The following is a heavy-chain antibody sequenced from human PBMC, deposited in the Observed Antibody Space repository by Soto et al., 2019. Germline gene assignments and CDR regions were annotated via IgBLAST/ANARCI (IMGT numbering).Heavy chain of an antibody. CDR1: GGSIRTYY. CDR3: ARDRAEGSSSTPAGGMDV. V-gene: IGHV4-59*01. J-gene: IGHJ6*02. D-gene: IGHD6-6*01. Sequence: PSETLSLTCSVSGGSIRTYYWNWIRQPPGGGLEWIAYIHYSGVTNYSPSLRGRVSISIDRSNNEFSLQVSSVTAADTAVYYCARDRAEGSSSTPAGGMDVRGPGTTVTGSS. CDR2: IHYSGVT.